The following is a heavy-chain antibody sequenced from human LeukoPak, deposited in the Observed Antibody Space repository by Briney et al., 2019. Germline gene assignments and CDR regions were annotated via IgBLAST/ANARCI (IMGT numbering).Heavy chain of an antibody. J-gene: IGHJ6*03. Sequence: SETLSLTCTVSGGSISSSSYYWGWIRQPPGKGLEWIGSIYYSGSTYYNPSLKSRVTISVDTSKNQFSLKLSSVTAADTAVYYCARDRFGELSFYYMDVWGKGTTVTVSS. CDR1: GGSISSSSYY. CDR3: ARDRFGELSFYYMDV. CDR2: IYYSGST. D-gene: IGHD3-10*01. V-gene: IGHV4-39*07.